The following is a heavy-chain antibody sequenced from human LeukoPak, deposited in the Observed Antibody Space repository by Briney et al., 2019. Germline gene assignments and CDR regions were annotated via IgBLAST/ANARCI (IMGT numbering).Heavy chain of an antibody. CDR3: ATSTPYSSSWYVGY. Sequence: SVKVSCKASGGTFSSYAISWVRQAPGQGLEWMGGIIPIFGTANYAQKFQGRVTITADESTSTAYMELSSLRSEDTDVYYCATSTPYSSSWYVGYWGQGTLVTVSS. D-gene: IGHD6-13*01. V-gene: IGHV1-69*13. J-gene: IGHJ4*02. CDR2: IIPIFGTA. CDR1: GGTFSSYA.